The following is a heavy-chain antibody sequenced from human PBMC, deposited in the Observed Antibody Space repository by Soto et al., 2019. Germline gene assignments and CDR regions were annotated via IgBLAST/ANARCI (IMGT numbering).Heavy chain of an antibody. Sequence: SETLSLTCAVYGGSLSGYYWSWIRQPPGKGLEWIGEINHSGSTNYNPSLKSRVTISVDTSKNQFSLKLSSVTAADTAVYYCARVAAGTGYYYYYYGMDVWGQGTTVTVSS. V-gene: IGHV4-34*01. CDR3: ARVAAGTGYYYYYYGMDV. CDR1: GGSLSGYY. D-gene: IGHD6-13*01. J-gene: IGHJ6*02. CDR2: INHSGST.